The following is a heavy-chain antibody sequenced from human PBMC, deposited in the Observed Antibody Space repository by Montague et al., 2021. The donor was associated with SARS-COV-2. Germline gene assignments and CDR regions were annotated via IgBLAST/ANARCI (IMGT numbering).Heavy chain of an antibody. CDR1: GDSVSSNSAA. D-gene: IGHD6-13*01. CDR2: TYYRSKWYN. J-gene: IGHJ4*02. CDR3: ARSVGASSSSWTLLQHFDD. V-gene: IGHV6-1*01. Sequence: CAISGDSVSSNSAAWNWIRQSPSRGLEWLGRTYYRSKWYNDYALSVKSRITINPDTSKNQFSLQLNSVTPEDTAVYYCARSVGASSSSWTLLQHFDDWGQGTLVTVSS.